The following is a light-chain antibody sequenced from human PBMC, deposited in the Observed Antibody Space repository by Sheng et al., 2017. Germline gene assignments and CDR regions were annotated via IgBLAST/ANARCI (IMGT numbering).Light chain of an antibody. CDR3: QMWDTDLNDVV. CDR1: NIGSES. CDR2: DDT. J-gene: IGLJ3*02. Sequence: SYVLTQPPSVSVAPGQTARIPCGRDNIGSESVHWYRQRPGQAPVLLIYDDTYRPSGIPERFSGSNSGNTATLTISRVEAADEADYYCQMWDTDLNDVVFGGGSKLTVL. V-gene: IGLV3-21*02.